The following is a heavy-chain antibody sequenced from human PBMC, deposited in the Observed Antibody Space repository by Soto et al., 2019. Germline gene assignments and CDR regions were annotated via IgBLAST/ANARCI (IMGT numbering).Heavy chain of an antibody. D-gene: IGHD3-3*02. CDR3: AKGISYSVSDY. V-gene: IGHV3-30*18. J-gene: IGHJ4*01. Sequence: QVQLVESGGGVVQPGRSLRLSCAASGFTFSTYGMHWVRQAPGKGLEWVAVISYDGSNKYYADSVKGRFTISRDNSKNTLYLQMSSMRAEDTAVYYCAKGISYSVSDYWGHGTLVTVSS. CDR1: GFTFSTYG. CDR2: ISYDGSNK.